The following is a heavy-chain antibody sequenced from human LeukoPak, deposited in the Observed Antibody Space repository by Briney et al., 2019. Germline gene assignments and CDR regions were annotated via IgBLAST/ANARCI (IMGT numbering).Heavy chain of an antibody. CDR3: ARAGRLYFVRSRNDY. D-gene: IGHD3-9*01. CDR2: IYTGGST. J-gene: IGHJ4*02. CDR1: GITVSSNY. V-gene: IGHV3-66*01. Sequence: GGSLRLSCAASGITVSSNYMSWVRQAPGKGLEWVSVIYTGGSTYYADSVKGRFTISRDNSKNTLYLQMDNLRAEDTAVYYCARAGRLYFVRSRNDYWGQGTLVTVSS.